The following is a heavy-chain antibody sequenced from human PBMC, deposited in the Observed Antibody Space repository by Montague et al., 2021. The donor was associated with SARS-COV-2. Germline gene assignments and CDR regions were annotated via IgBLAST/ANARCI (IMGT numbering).Heavy chain of an antibody. CDR3: ARSGVGIFDFSYFDS. D-gene: IGHD3-3*01. CDR2: RYQNGAT. Sequence: SETLSLTCSVSGFSISSGYYWGWIRQTPGKGLEWIGSRYQNGATXHSPSLTRPVTILLDTSKNQFSLRLTSVTAADTAVYYCARSGVGIFDFSYFDSWGQGSLVIVSS. CDR1: GFSISSGYY. V-gene: IGHV4-38-2*02. J-gene: IGHJ4*02.